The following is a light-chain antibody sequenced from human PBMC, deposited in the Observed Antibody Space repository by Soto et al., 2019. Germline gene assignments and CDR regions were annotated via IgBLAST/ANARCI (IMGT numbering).Light chain of an antibody. CDR3: QQYRYLWT. CDR2: HAS. J-gene: IGKJ1*01. Sequence: IVRTQSPATLYVSPGERATLSCRAGQTISSNVAWYQQRTGQAPRPLIYHASTRATGVPARFSGSGSGTEVTLTISRWQCEGFALYYCQQYRYLWTFGRGTKVELK. CDR1: QTISSN. V-gene: IGKV3-15*01.